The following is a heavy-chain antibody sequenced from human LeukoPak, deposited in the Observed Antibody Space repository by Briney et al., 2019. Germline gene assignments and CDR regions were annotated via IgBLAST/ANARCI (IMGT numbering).Heavy chain of an antibody. CDR2: INHSGST. CDR3: ARGSSWYYFDY. V-gene: IGHV4-34*01. Sequence: SETLSLTCAVYGGSFSGYYWSWIRQPPGKGLEWIGEINHSGSTNYSPSLKSRVTISVDTSKNQFSLKLSSVTAADTAVYYCARGSSWYYFDYWGQGTLVTVSS. J-gene: IGHJ4*02. CDR1: GGSFSGYY. D-gene: IGHD6-13*01.